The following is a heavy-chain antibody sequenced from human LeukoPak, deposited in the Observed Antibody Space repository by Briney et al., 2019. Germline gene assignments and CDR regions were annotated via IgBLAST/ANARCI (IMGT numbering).Heavy chain of an antibody. Sequence: SETLSLTCAVYGGSFSGYSWSWIRQPPGKGLEWIGEINHSGSTNYSPSLKSRVTISVDTSKNQFSLKLSSVTAADTAVYYCARRKYCSGGSCYGWWFDPWGQGTLVTVSS. CDR3: ARRKYCSGGSCYGWWFDP. CDR1: GGSFSGYS. J-gene: IGHJ5*02. CDR2: INHSGST. V-gene: IGHV4-34*01. D-gene: IGHD2-15*01.